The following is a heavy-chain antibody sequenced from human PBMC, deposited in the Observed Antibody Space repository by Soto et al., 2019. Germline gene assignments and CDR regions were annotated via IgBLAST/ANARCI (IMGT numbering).Heavy chain of an antibody. J-gene: IGHJ5*02. CDR2: INHSGST. Sequence: SETLSLTCAVYGGSFSGYYWSWIRQPPGKGLEWIGEINHSGSTNYNPSLKSRVTISVDTSKNQFSLKLSSVTAAETAVYYCARGLSGSYYGWFDPWGQGTLVT. D-gene: IGHD1-26*01. V-gene: IGHV4-34*01. CDR3: ARGLSGSYYGWFDP. CDR1: GGSFSGYY.